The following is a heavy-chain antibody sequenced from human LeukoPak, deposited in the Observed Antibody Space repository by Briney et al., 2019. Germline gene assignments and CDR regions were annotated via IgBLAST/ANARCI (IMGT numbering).Heavy chain of an antibody. D-gene: IGHD1-26*01. V-gene: IGHV1-8*02. Sequence: ASVKVSCKASGYTFSNYGVSWVRQAPGQGLEWMGWISAYNGNTDYAQKFQGRVTMTRNTSISTAYMELSSLRSEDTAVYYCARGKFGGSYPFDYWGQGTLVTVS. J-gene: IGHJ4*02. CDR3: ARGKFGGSYPFDY. CDR2: ISAYNGNT. CDR1: GYTFSNYG.